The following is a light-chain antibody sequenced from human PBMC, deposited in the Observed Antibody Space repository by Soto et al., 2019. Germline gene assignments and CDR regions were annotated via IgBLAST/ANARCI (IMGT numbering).Light chain of an antibody. Sequence: PGERVSLSCRASQSVSVHLNWYQQKPGQPPRLLIYDTSKRATGVPARISGSGSGTDFTLTIGNLEPEDFAVYYCQQRSSWPPVFTFGPGTTVDVK. CDR3: QQRSSWPPVFT. V-gene: IGKV3-11*01. J-gene: IGKJ3*01. CDR2: DTS. CDR1: QSVSVH.